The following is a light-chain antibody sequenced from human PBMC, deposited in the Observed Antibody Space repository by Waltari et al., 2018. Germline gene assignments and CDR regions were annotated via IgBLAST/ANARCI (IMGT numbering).Light chain of an antibody. V-gene: IGKV1-9*01. CDR1: QGISSY. J-gene: IGKJ2*01. CDR2: AAS. Sequence: DIQLTQSPSFLSASVGDRVTITCRASQGISSYLAWYQQKPGEAPKLLISAASTLQSGVPSRFSGSGSGTEFTLTISSLQPEDFATYYCQQLNSFPYTFGQGTKVDIK. CDR3: QQLNSFPYT.